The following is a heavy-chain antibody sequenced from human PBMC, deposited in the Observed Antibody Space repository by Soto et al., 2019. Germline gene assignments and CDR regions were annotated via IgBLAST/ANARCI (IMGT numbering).Heavy chain of an antibody. V-gene: IGHV1-69*02. CDR2: VNPIVSMS. Sequence: QVQLVQSGAEVRKPVSSVKVSCKASGDTFSFYTINWVRPAPGLGLEWMGRVNPIVSMSNYAQKFQCRVTITADKSTNTAYMQLSSLRSEDTAIYYCAASYGSGYRAFDSWGQGALVTVSS. CDR3: AASYGSGYRAFDS. CDR1: GDTFSFYT. J-gene: IGHJ4*02. D-gene: IGHD3-10*01.